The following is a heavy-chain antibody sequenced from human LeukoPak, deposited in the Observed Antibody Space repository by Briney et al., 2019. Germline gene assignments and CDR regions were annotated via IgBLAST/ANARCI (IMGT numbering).Heavy chain of an antibody. J-gene: IGHJ4*02. CDR3: ARESTAQPFDY. Sequence: QTGGSLRLSCAASGFTFSSYGMHWVRQAPGKGLEWVAVIWYDGSNKYYADSVKGRFTISRDNSKNTLYLQMNSLRAEDTAVYYWARESTAQPFDYWGQGTLVTVSS. CDR2: IWYDGSNK. D-gene: IGHD2-2*01. CDR1: GFTFSSYG. V-gene: IGHV3-33*01.